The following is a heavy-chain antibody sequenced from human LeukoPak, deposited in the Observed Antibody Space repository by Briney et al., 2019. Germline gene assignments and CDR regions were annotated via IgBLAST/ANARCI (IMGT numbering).Heavy chain of an antibody. CDR3: ARGFVLGAAKNYFDY. CDR1: GFTFTNYA. D-gene: IGHD2-21*02. Sequence: GGCLRLSCAASGFTFTNYALHWVRQAPGQGLEWVAVISYDGTNKYYADSVKGRFTISRDNSKNTLSLQMNSLRAEDTALYYCARGFVLGAAKNYFDYWGQGALVTVSS. V-gene: IGHV3-30-3*01. CDR2: ISYDGTNK. J-gene: IGHJ4*02.